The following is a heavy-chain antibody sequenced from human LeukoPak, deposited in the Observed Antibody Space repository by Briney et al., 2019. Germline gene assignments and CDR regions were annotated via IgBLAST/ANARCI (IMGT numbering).Heavy chain of an antibody. CDR2: IYYSGST. D-gene: IGHD2-2*01. J-gene: IGHJ5*02. CDR1: GGSISSGDYY. V-gene: IGHV4-30-4*01. CDR3: ARGYCSSTSCYQRDWFDP. Sequence: SQTLSLTCTVSGGSISSGDYYWSWIRQPPGKGLEWIGYIYYSGSTYYNPSLKSRVTISVDTSKNQFSLKLSSVTAADTAVYYCARGYCSSTSCYQRDWFDPWGQGTLVTVSS.